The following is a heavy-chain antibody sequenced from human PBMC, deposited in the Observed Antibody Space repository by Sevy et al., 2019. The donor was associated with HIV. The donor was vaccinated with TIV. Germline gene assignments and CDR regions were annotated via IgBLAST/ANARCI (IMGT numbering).Heavy chain of an antibody. Sequence: GGSLRLSCAASGFTFSSYGMHWVRHAPGKGLEWVAFIFYDGSDEYYADSVKCRFTISRDNSKNTLYLQMNSLRAADTAVYYCASDILTGSDYWGQGTLVTVSS. CDR2: IFYDGSDE. D-gene: IGHD3-9*01. CDR1: GFTFSSYG. J-gene: IGHJ4*02. V-gene: IGHV3-30*02. CDR3: ASDILTGSDY.